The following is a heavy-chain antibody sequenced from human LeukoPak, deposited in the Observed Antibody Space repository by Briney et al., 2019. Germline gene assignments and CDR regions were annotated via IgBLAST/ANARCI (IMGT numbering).Heavy chain of an antibody. J-gene: IGHJ4*02. CDR3: ARHGGYYYDSSGYYRPLDY. D-gene: IGHD3-22*01. Sequence: GESLKISCKGSGYSFTSYWIGWVRQMPGKGLEWMGIIYPGDSDTRYSPPFQGQVTISADKSISTAYLQWSSLKASDTAMYYCARHGGYYYDSSGYYRPLDYWGQGTLVTVSS. CDR1: GYSFTSYW. CDR2: IYPGDSDT. V-gene: IGHV5-51*01.